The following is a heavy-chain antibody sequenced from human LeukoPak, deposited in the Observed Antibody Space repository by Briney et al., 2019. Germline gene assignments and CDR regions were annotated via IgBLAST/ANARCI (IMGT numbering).Heavy chain of an antibody. CDR2: IYPGDSDT. CDR3: ASVIRYGSGSYYIFDY. Sequence: GESLKISCKGSGYSFNSYWIGWVRQMPGKGLECMGIIYPGDSDTRYSPSFQGQVTISADKSISTAYLQWSSLKASDTAMYYCASVIRYGSGSYYIFDYWGQGTLVTVSS. CDR1: GYSFNSYW. V-gene: IGHV5-51*01. J-gene: IGHJ4*02. D-gene: IGHD3-10*01.